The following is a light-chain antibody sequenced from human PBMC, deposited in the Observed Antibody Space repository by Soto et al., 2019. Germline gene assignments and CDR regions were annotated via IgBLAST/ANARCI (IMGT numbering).Light chain of an antibody. V-gene: IGLV2-14*01. CDR3: SSYTSDSTYV. CDR1: SSDVGGYNY. Sequence: QSVLTQPASVSGSPGQSITISCTGTSSDVGGYNYVSWYQEHPGKAPKLIIYNVSNRPSGVSNRFSGSKSGNTASLTFSGLQAEDEADYYCSSYTSDSTYVFGTGTKVTVL. J-gene: IGLJ1*01. CDR2: NVS.